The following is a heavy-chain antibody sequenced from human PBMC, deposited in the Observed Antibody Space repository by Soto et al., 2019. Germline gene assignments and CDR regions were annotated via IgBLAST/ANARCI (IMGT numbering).Heavy chain of an antibody. CDR1: GYTFTSYA. CDR2: INAGNGNT. V-gene: IGHV1-3*01. CDR3: ARVRKTGTTFGYYFDY. D-gene: IGHD1-7*01. Sequence: ASVKVSCKASGYTFTSYAMHWVRQAPGQRLEWMGWINAGNGNTKYSQKFQGRVTITRDTSASTAYMELSSLRSEDTAVYYCARVRKTGTTFGYYFDYWGQGTLVTVSS. J-gene: IGHJ4*02.